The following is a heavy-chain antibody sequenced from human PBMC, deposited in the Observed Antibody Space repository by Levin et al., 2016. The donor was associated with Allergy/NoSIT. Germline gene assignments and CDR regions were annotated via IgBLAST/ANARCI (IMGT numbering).Heavy chain of an antibody. CDR2: IFRGETT. J-gene: IGHJ4*02. V-gene: IGHV4-30-2*01. CDR3: ARESRGGRIAADYFDH. D-gene: IGHD6-13*01. Sequence: WIRQPPGKGLEWIGHIFRGETTYYTPSLKSRVSISVDRSKNQFSLKLISVTAADTAVYYCARESRGGRIAADYFDHWGRGTLVTVSS.